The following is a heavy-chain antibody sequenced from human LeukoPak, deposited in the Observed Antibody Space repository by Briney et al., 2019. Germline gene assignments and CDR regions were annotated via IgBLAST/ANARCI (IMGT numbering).Heavy chain of an antibody. D-gene: IGHD2-2*01. V-gene: IGHV3-21*03. CDR3: AREGEDIVVVPTPNWFDP. CDR2: ISSSSSYI. Sequence: GALRLSCAASGFTFSSYSMNWVRQAPGKGLEWVSSISSSSSYIYYADSVKGRFTISRDNAKNSLYLQMNSLRAEDTAVYYCAREGEDIVVVPTPNWFDPWGQGTLVTVSS. J-gene: IGHJ5*02. CDR1: GFTFSSYS.